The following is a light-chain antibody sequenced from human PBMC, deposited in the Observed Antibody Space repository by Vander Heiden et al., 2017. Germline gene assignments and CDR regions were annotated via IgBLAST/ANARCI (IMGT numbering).Light chain of an antibody. V-gene: IGKV3-11*01. Sequence: EIVLTQSPATLSLYPGERATLSCMASQIVSSFLAWYKQKPGQAPRLLIYDASNRATGIPARFSGSGSGTDFALTISSLEPEDFAVYYCQQRSNWPPLFTFGPGTKVDIK. J-gene: IGKJ3*01. CDR2: DAS. CDR3: QQRSNWPPLFT. CDR1: QIVSSF.